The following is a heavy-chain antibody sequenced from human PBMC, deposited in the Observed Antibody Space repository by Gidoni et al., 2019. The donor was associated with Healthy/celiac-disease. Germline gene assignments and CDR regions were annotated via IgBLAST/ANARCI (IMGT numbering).Heavy chain of an antibody. D-gene: IGHD3-16*02. J-gene: IGHJ4*02. CDR3: ARDRYDYVWGSYRTFDY. CDR2: INHSGST. CDR1: GGSFRGYY. V-gene: IGHV4-34*01. Sequence: QLQLQPWGAGLLKPSETLSLTCAVHGGSFRGYYWSWIRQPPGKGREWIGEINHSGSTNYNPSHKRRVTISVDTSKNQFSLKRSSVTAADTAVYYCARDRYDYVWGSYRTFDYWGQGTLVTVSS.